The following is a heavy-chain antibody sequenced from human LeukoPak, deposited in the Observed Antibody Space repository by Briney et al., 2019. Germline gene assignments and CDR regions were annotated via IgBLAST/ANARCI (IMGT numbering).Heavy chain of an antibody. CDR3: ATTDYDLWSGYHPEYFQH. J-gene: IGHJ1*01. V-gene: IGHV5-51*01. CDR1: GYSFTSYW. Sequence: GESLKISCKGSGYSFTSYWIGWVRQMPGKGLEWMGIIYPGDSDTRYSPSFQGQVTISADKSISTAYLQWSSLKASDTAMYYCATTDYDLWSGYHPEYFQHWGQGTLVTVSS. CDR2: IYPGDSDT. D-gene: IGHD3-3*01.